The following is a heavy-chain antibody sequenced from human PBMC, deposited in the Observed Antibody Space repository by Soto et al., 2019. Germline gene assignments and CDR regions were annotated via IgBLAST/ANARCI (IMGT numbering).Heavy chain of an antibody. CDR2: IYYSGST. CDR3: ARPRAARRFGMDV. Sequence: PSETKSLTYTVSGGSLSNSSYYLGWISQPPGKGLEWIGSIYYSGSTYYNPSLKSRVTISVDTSKNQFSLKLSSVTAADTAVYYCARPRAARRFGMDVWGQGTTVTVSS. D-gene: IGHD6-6*01. J-gene: IGHJ6*02. V-gene: IGHV4-39*01. CDR1: GGSLSNSSYY.